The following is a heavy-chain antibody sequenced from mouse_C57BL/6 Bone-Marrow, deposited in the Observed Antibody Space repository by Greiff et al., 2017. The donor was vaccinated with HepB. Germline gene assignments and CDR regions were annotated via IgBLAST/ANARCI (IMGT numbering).Heavy chain of an antibody. D-gene: IGHD1-1*02. CDR2: ISNGGGST. CDR3: ARLRGFWFAY. V-gene: IGHV5-12*01. Sequence: EVKLMESGGGLVQPGGSLKLSCAASGFTFSDYYMYWVRQTPEKRLEWVAYISNGGGSTYYPDTVKGRFTISRDNAKNTLYLQMSRLKSEDTAMYYCARLRGFWFAYWGQGTLVTVSA. CDR1: GFTFSDYY. J-gene: IGHJ3*01.